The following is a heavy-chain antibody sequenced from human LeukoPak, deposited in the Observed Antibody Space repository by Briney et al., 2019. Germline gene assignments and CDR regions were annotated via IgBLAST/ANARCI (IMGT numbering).Heavy chain of an antibody. CDR2: IINSGDFT. V-gene: IGHV3-23*01. CDR1: GFNFRSYA. J-gene: IGHJ4*02. D-gene: IGHD6-13*01. CDR3: AKDLYSSSWYGPFDD. Sequence: GGTLRLSCAATGFNFRSYAMSWVRQAPGQGLEWVSAIINSGDFTYYADSVKGRFTISRDNSKNMLYLQMNSLRAEDTAIYYCAKDLYSSSWYGPFDDWGQGILVTVSS.